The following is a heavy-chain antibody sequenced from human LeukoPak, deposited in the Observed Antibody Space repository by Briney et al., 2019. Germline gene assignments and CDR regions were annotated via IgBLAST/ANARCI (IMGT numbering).Heavy chain of an antibody. Sequence: GESLKISCKGSGYSFTSYWIGWVRQMPGKGLEWMGIIYPGDSDTRYSPSFQGQVTISADKSISTAYLQWSSLKASDTAMYYCARREGGWSPHPYYFDYWGQGTLVTVSS. CDR2: IYPGDSDT. J-gene: IGHJ4*02. CDR1: GYSFTSYW. CDR3: ARREGGWSPHPYYFDY. V-gene: IGHV5-51*01. D-gene: IGHD6-19*01.